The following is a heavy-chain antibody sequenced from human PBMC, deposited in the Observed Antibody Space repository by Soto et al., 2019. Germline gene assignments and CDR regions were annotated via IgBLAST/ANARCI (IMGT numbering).Heavy chain of an antibody. CDR2: ISYDGSNK. CDR3: ALSMVDYYYGMDV. Sequence: GGSLRLSCAASGFTFSSYGMHWVRQAPGKGLEWVAVISYDGSNKYYADSVKGRFTISRDNSKNTLYLQMNSLRAEDTAVYYCALSMVDYYYGMDVWGQGTTVTVS. D-gene: IGHD3-10*01. CDR1: GFTFSSYG. V-gene: IGHV3-30*03. J-gene: IGHJ6*02.